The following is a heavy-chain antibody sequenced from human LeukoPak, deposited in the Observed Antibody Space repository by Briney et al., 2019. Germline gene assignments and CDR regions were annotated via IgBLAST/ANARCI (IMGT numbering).Heavy chain of an antibody. CDR2: ISGSDGST. D-gene: IGHD1-1*01. V-gene: IGHV3-23*01. J-gene: IGHJ6*03. CDR1: GFTFSSYA. Sequence: QTGGSLRLSCAASGFTFSSYAMNWVRQAPGKGLEWVSVISGSDGSTYYADSVKGRFTISRDNSRNTLYVQMNSLKTEDTAVYYCTRHGGYKVWSPGLRNPSYYYYMDVWGKGTTVTVSS. CDR3: TRHGGYKVWSPGLRNPSYYYYMDV.